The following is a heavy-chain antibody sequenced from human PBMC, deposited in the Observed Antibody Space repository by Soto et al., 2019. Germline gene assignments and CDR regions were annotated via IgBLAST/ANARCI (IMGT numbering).Heavy chain of an antibody. J-gene: IGHJ6*02. CDR1: GGSISSSSYY. Sequence: QLQLQESGPGLVKPSETLSLTCTVSGGSISSSSYYWGWIRQPPGKGLEWIGSIYYSGSTYYNPSLKSRVTISVDTSKNQFSLKLSSVTAADTAVYYCARQKVVAVAEPYYYGMDVWGQGTTVTVSS. D-gene: IGHD6-19*01. CDR3: ARQKVVAVAEPYYYGMDV. V-gene: IGHV4-39*01. CDR2: IYYSGST.